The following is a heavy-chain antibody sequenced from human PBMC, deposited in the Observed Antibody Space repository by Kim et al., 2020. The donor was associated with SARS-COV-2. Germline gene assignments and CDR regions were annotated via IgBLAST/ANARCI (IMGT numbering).Heavy chain of an antibody. D-gene: IGHD3-16*01. CDR3: LGGFYFDY. CDR2: GNWNT. J-gene: IGHJ4*02. V-gene: IGHV1-3*01. Sequence: GNWNTRYSQKFQGRVTFTTDTSASTAYMELSFLRSEDSAVYYCLGGFYFDYWGQGTLVTVSS.